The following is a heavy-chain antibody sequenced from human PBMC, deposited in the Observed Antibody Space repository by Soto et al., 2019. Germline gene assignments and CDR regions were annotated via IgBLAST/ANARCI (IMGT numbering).Heavy chain of an antibody. Sequence: EVLLVESGGGLVKPGGSLRLSCAASGFTFSDAWMIWVRQAPGKGLEWVGRIKRRSDGGTTDYAAQVKVRFTISRDDYANTLYLQMNSPKTEDTDVYFCAVNDYLDYWGQGALVTVSS. CDR1: GFTFSDAW. CDR3: AVNDYLDY. CDR2: IKRRSDGGTT. V-gene: IGHV3-15*01. J-gene: IGHJ4*02.